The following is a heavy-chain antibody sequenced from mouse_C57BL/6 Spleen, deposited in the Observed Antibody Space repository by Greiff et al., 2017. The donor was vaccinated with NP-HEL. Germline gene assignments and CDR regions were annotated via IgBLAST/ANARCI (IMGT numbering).Heavy chain of an antibody. V-gene: IGHV7-1*01. Sequence: EVQVVESGGGLVQSGRSLRLSCATSGFTFSDFYMEWVRQAPGKGLEWIAASRNKANDYTTEYSASVKGRFIVSRDTSQSILYLQMNALRAEDTAIYYCARVVGGGYSDVWGTGTTVTVSS. CDR3: ARVVGGGYSDV. D-gene: IGHD1-1*01. J-gene: IGHJ1*03. CDR2: SRNKANDYTT. CDR1: GFTFSDFY.